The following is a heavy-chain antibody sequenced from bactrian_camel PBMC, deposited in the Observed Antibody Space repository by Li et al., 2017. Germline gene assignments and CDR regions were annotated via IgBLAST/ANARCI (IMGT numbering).Heavy chain of an antibody. Sequence: QVQLVESGGGSVQAGGSLRLSCAASGVTYSRACLSWFRQAPGKEREGVASISTVVDNTHYADSVKGRFTISQDNAANTVYLQMNNLTPGDTAMYYCAADRVRNWARPLTPDDWNYWGQGTQVTVS. CDR1: GVTYSRAC. V-gene: IGHV3S25*01. CDR3: AADRVRNWARPLTPDDWNY. D-gene: IGHD8*01. CDR2: ISTVVDNT. J-gene: IGHJ4*01.